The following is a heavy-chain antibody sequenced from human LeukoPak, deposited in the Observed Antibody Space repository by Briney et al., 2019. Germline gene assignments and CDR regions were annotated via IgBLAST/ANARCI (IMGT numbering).Heavy chain of an antibody. CDR2: ISGSGGST. CDR1: GFTFSSYA. V-gene: IGHV3-23*01. D-gene: IGHD2-15*01. CDR3: AKDFALLPSEYFQH. J-gene: IGHJ1*01. Sequence: GGSLRLSCAASGFTFSSYAMSWVRQAPGKGLEWVSAISGSGGSTYYADSVKGRFTISRDNSRNTLYLQMNSLRAEDTAVYYCAKDFALLPSEYFQHWGQGTLVTVSS.